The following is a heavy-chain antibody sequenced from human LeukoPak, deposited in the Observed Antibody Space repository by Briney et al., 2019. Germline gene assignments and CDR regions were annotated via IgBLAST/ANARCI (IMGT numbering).Heavy chain of an antibody. CDR3: ARDLLWFGELLPYYFDY. V-gene: IGHV3-21*01. CDR2: ISSSSSYI. Sequence: GGSLRLSCAASGFTFSSYSMNWVRQALGKGLEWVSSISSSSSYIYYADSVKGRFTISRDNAKNSLYLQMNSLRAEDTAVYYCARDLLWFGELLPYYFDYWGQGTLVTVSS. CDR1: GFTFSSYS. D-gene: IGHD3-10*01. J-gene: IGHJ4*02.